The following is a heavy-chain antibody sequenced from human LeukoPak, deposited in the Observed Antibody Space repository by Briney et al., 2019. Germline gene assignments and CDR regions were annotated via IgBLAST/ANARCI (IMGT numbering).Heavy chain of an antibody. CDR2: IYYSGST. D-gene: IGHD1-14*01. Sequence: SEPLSLTCTVSGGSIRSYYWSWIRQPPGKGLEWIGYIYYSGSTNYNPSLKSRVTISVDTSKNQFSLKLSSVTAADTAVYYCVRGPRTPYFQHWGQGTLVTVSS. CDR3: VRGPRTPYFQH. V-gene: IGHV4-59*12. CDR1: GGSIRSYY. J-gene: IGHJ1*01.